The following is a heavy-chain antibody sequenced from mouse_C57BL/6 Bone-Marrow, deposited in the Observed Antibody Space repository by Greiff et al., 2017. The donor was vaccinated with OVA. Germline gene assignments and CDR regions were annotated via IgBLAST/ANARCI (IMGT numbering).Heavy chain of an antibody. CDR3: ARDYYGSSLYAMDY. CDR1: GYAFTNYL. Sequence: VQLQQSGAELVRPGTSVKVSCKASGYAFTNYLIEWVKQRPGQGLEWIGVINPGSGGTNYNEKFKGKATLTAYKSSSTAYMQLSSLTSEDSAVYFCARDYYGSSLYAMDYWGQGTSVTVSS. D-gene: IGHD1-1*01. J-gene: IGHJ4*01. CDR2: INPGSGGT. V-gene: IGHV1-54*01.